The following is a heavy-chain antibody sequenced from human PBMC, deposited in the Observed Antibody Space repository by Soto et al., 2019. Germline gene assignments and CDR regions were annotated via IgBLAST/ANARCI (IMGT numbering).Heavy chain of an antibody. CDR3: ARVLTTGYYYGMDV. V-gene: IGHV1-69*13. J-gene: IGHJ6*02. CDR2: IIPIFGTA. Sequence: SVKVSCKASGGTFSSYAISWVRQAPGQGLEWMGGIIPIFGTANYAQQFQGRVTITADESTSTAYMQLSSLRSEDTAVDYCARVLTTGYYYGMDVWAQGTTVTVS. CDR1: GGTFSSYA. D-gene: IGHD4-17*01.